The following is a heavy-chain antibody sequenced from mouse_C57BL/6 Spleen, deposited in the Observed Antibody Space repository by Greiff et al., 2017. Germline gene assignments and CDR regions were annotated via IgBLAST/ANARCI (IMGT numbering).Heavy chain of an antibody. Sequence: QVQLQQPGAELVKPGASVKLSCKASGYTFTSYWMHWVKQRPGRGLEWIGRIDPNSGGTKYTEKFKSKATLTVDKPSSTASMQLSSLTSEGSAVDYCARAYYSNHYFDYWGQGTTLTGAS. CDR1: GYTFTSYW. V-gene: IGHV1-72*01. J-gene: IGHJ2*01. CDR2: IDPNSGGT. D-gene: IGHD2-5*01. CDR3: ARAYYSNHYFDY.